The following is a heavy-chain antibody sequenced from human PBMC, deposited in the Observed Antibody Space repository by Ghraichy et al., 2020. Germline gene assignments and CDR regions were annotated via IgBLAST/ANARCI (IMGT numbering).Heavy chain of an antibody. V-gene: IGHV3-30*18. CDR3: AKSGYYLGGLLGDYFDY. CDR2: ISYDGSKK. J-gene: IGHJ4*02. D-gene: IGHD3-22*01. CDR1: GFTFSSYG. Sequence: GGSLRLSCAGSGFTFSSYGMHWVRQAPGKGLEWVGVISYDGSKKYFTDSVKGRFTISRDSSKNTLYLQMNSLRPEDTAVYYCAKSGYYLGGLLGDYFDYWGQGTLVTVSS.